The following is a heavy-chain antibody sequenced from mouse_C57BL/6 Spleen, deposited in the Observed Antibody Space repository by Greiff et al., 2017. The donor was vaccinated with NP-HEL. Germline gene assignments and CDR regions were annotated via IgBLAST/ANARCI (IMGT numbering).Heavy chain of an antibody. D-gene: IGHD1-1*01. CDR2: IDPETGGT. CDR1: GYTFTDYE. J-gene: IGHJ2*01. Sequence: VQLQQSGAELVRPGASVTLSCKASGYTFTDYEMHWVKQTPVHGLEWIGAIDPETGGTAYNQKFKGKAILTADKSSSTAYMELRSLTSEDSAGYYCTRRGTTVVSQDYLDYWGQGTTLTVAS. V-gene: IGHV1-15*01. CDR3: TRRGTTVVSQDYLDY.